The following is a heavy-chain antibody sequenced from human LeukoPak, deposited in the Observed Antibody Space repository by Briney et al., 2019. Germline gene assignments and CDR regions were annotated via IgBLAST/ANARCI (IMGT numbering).Heavy chain of an antibody. Sequence: GGSLRLSSAASGFTFDDYAMHRVRQAPGKGLEWVSGISWNSGDIGYADSVKGRFTISRDNAKNSLYLQMNSLRAEDTALYYCAKSQSYDFWRGYMDVWGQGTTVTVSS. J-gene: IGHJ6*02. CDR1: GFTFDDYA. CDR2: ISWNSGDI. CDR3: AKSQSYDFWRGYMDV. V-gene: IGHV3-9*01. D-gene: IGHD3-3*01.